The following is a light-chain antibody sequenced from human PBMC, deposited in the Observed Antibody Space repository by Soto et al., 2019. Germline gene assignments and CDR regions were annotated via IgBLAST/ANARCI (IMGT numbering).Light chain of an antibody. CDR2: GAS. CDR3: QQYGYSPWT. CDR1: QSVSSSY. V-gene: IGKV3-20*01. J-gene: IGKJ1*01. Sequence: EIVLTQSPGTLSLSPVERSTLSCSASQSVSSSYLAWYQQKPGQAPRLLIYGASSRATGIPDRFSGSGSGTDFTLTISRLEPEDFALYYCQQYGYSPWTFGLGTKVDIK.